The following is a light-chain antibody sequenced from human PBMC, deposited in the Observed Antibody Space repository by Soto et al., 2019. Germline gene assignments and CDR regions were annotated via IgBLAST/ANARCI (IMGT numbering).Light chain of an antibody. Sequence: EIVLTQSPGTLSLSPGDTATLSCRASQDVRRSQLAWYQQKPGQAPSLLIYAASARATGIPDRFSGSGSGTDFTLTISRLQPEDFAVYFCQQYDTSWTFSQGTKVEIK. V-gene: IGKV3-20*01. CDR3: QQYDTSWT. CDR2: AAS. J-gene: IGKJ1*01. CDR1: QDVRRSQ.